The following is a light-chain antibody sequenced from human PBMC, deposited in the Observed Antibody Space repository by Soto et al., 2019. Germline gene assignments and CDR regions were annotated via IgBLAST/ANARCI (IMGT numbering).Light chain of an antibody. Sequence: DIQMTQSPSTLSASVGDRVTITSRASQSISSWLAWYQQKPGKAPKLLIYKASSLESGVPSRFSGSGSGTEFTLTISSLQPDDFATYYCQQYNSYSAWTFGHGTKVEIK. J-gene: IGKJ1*01. CDR1: QSISSW. CDR2: KAS. V-gene: IGKV1-5*03. CDR3: QQYNSYSAWT.